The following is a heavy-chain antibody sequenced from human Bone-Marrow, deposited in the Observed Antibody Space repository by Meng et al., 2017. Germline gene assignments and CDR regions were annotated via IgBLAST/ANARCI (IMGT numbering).Heavy chain of an antibody. Sequence: ASVKVSCKASGYAFTSYSMHWVRQAPGQSLEWMGWINAANGNTKSSQKFEGRVSITWDTSASAAYMVLSSLRSEDTAVYYCARDEDISAAGKLFGDYWGQGTLVTVSS. CDR3: ARDEDISAAGKLFGDY. D-gene: IGHD6-13*01. CDR2: INAANGNT. CDR1: GYAFTSYS. V-gene: IGHV1-3*01. J-gene: IGHJ4*02.